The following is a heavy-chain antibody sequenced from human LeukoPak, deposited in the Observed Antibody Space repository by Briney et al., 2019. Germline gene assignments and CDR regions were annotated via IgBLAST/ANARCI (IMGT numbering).Heavy chain of an antibody. D-gene: IGHD3-22*01. J-gene: IGHJ4*02. CDR1: GVTFSGHS. V-gene: IGHV3-74*01. CDR3: ARDYYDSSGYPIPVGH. CDR2: ISRDGTIT. Sequence: GGSLRLSCAASGVTFSGHSMHWVRQAPGKGLVWVSGISRDGTITNYADAVKGRFTISRDNAKNSLYLQMNSLRAEGTAVYYCARDYYDSSGYPIPVGHWGQGTLVTVSS.